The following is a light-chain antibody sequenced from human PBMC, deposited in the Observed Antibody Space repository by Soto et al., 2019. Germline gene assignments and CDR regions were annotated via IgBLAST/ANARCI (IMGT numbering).Light chain of an antibody. Sequence: EIVLTHSPGTLSLSPGERATLSCRASQSVSNNYLAWYQQKPGQAPRPLIYGASNRATGIPDRFSGSGSGTDFTLTISRLEPEDFAVYYCQQRSNWRVTFGQGTRLEIK. CDR2: GAS. J-gene: IGKJ5*01. CDR3: QQRSNWRVT. CDR1: QSVSNNY. V-gene: IGKV3D-20*02.